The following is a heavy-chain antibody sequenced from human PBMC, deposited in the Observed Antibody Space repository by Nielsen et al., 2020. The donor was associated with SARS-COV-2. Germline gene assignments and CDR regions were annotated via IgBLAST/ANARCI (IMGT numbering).Heavy chain of an antibody. Sequence: SETLSLTCAVYGGSFSGYYWSWIRQPPGKGLEWIGEINHSGSTNYNPSLKSRVTISVDTSKNQFSLKLSSVTAADTAVYYCARDRRLGDYHDVWGQGTTVTVSS. CDR2: INHSGST. V-gene: IGHV4-34*01. D-gene: IGHD4-17*01. J-gene: IGHJ6*02. CDR3: ARDRRLGDYHDV. CDR1: GGSFSGYY.